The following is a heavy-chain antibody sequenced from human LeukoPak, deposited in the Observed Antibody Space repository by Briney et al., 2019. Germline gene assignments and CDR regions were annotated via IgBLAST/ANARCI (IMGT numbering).Heavy chain of an antibody. CDR3: AGGYDRNYGMDV. CDR2: INHSGST. V-gene: IGHV4-34*01. CDR1: GGSFSGYY. Sequence: SETLSLTCAVYGGSFSGYYWSWIRQPPGKGLEWIGEINHSGSTNYNPSLKSRITISVDTSKNQFSLKLSSVTAADTAVYYCAGGYDRNYGMDVWGQGTTVTVSS. J-gene: IGHJ6*02. D-gene: IGHD5-12*01.